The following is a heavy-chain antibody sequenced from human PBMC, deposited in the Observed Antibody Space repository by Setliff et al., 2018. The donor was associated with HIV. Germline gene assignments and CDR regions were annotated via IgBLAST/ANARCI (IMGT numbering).Heavy chain of an antibody. V-gene: IGHV1-18*01. J-gene: IGHJ3*02. Sequence: ASVKVSCKASGYTFTSYGISWVRQAPGQGLEWMGWISAYNDNTKDAQKCQGRVTMTTDTSTSTAYMVLRSLRSDDTAVYYCAREPRYYHTSGTYAFGICGLWTRVSVSS. CDR3: AREPRYYHTSGTYAFGI. D-gene: IGHD3-22*01. CDR2: ISAYNDNT. CDR1: GYTFTSYG.